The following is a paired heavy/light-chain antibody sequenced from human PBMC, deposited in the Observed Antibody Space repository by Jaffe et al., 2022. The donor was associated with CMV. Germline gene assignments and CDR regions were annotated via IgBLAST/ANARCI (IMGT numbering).Heavy chain of an antibody. CDR1: GFSLSTAGMS. V-gene: IGHV2-70*13. Sequence: QVTLRESGPAVVKPTQTLTLTCTFSGFSLSTAGMSLGWIRQPPGRALEWLGFINWDYAPSYTTSLRARLTISKDTSENQVVLTVTDMGPVDTATYYCARIRGSTWSSGFEYWGQGALVTVSS. J-gene: IGHJ4*02. D-gene: IGHD3-10*01. CDR3: ARIRGSTWSSGFEY. CDR2: INWDYAP.
Light chain of an antibody. Sequence: QSVLTQPPSVSGAPGQRVTISCTGSSSNIGSHYDVHWYQQLPGTAPKLLIYANSFRPSGVSGRFSGSKSGTSASLAITGLQADDEADYYCQSYDINLSGVIFGGGTRLTVL. J-gene: IGLJ2*01. V-gene: IGLV1-40*01. CDR2: ANS. CDR1: SSNIGSHYD. CDR3: QSYDINLSGVI.